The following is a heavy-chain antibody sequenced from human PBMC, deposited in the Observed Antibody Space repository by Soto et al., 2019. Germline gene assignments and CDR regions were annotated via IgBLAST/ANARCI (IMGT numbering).Heavy chain of an antibody. Sequence: ESGGGVVQPGRSLRLSCAASGFTFSSYGMHWVRQAPGKGLEWVAVISYDGSNKYYADSVKGRFTISRDNSKNTLYLQMNSLRAEDTAVYYCARDKENYYDSSGYDAFDIWGQGTMVTVSS. D-gene: IGHD3-22*01. CDR2: ISYDGSNK. CDR3: ARDKENYYDSSGYDAFDI. V-gene: IGHV3-30*03. CDR1: GFTFSSYG. J-gene: IGHJ3*02.